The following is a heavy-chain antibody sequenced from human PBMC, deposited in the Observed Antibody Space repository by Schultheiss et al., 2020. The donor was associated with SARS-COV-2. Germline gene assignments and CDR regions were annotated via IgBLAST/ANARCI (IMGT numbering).Heavy chain of an antibody. J-gene: IGHJ4*02. CDR3: ARDELSSGWSFDY. Sequence: GGSLRLSCAASGFTFSSYGMHWVRQAPGKGLEWVAVIWYDGSNKYYADSVKGLFTISRDNSKNTLYLQMNSLRAEDTAVYYCARDELSSGWSFDYWGQGTLVTVSS. CDR1: GFTFSSYG. CDR2: IWYDGSNK. D-gene: IGHD6-19*01. V-gene: IGHV3-33*01.